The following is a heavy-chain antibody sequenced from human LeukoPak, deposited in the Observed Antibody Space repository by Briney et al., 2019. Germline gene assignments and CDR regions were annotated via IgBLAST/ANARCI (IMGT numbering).Heavy chain of an antibody. CDR1: GFTFNTYG. Sequence: GGSLRLSCAASGFTFNTYGMNWVRQAPGKGLEWVAIIWYDGGIKYYADSVKGRFTISRDNAKNSLYLQMNSLRAEDTAVYYCARDFTMVRGVRDYWGQGTLVTVSS. CDR3: ARDFTMVRGVRDY. D-gene: IGHD3-10*01. V-gene: IGHV3-33*01. J-gene: IGHJ4*02. CDR2: IWYDGGIK.